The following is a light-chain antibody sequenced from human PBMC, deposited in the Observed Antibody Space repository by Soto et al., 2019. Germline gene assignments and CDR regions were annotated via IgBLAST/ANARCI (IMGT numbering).Light chain of an antibody. CDR2: KAS. Sequence: DIQMTQSPSPLSASVGDRVTITCRASQRISIGLAWFQQKPGKAPKLLIYKASSLQRGVPSRFSGSESGTEFNLTISSLQPDDFATYYCQQYNPYSSTFGQGTKVEIK. V-gene: IGKV1-5*03. CDR1: QRISIG. J-gene: IGKJ2*01. CDR3: QQYNPYSST.